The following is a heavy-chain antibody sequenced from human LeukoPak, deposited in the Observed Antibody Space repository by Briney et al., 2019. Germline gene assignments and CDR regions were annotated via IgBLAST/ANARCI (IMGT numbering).Heavy chain of an antibody. D-gene: IGHD6-6*01. Sequence: TGGSLRLSCAASGFTFSSYGMHWVRQAPGKWLEWVAVIWYGGSNRYYADSVKGRFTISRDNSKNTLYLQMNSLRAEDTAVYYCAKDVLPFSSSGEFNDWGQGSLVTVSS. CDR2: IWYGGSNR. J-gene: IGHJ4*02. V-gene: IGHV3-30*02. CDR1: GFTFSSYG. CDR3: AKDVLPFSSSGEFND.